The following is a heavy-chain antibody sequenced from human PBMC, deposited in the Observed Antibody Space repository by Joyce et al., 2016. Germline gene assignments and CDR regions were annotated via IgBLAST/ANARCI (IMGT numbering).Heavy chain of an antibody. CDR1: GFMFITSS. CDR3: ARGGLVYDYSMDV. CDR2: ISGDRRFI. J-gene: IGHJ6*02. D-gene: IGHD2-21*01. Sequence: EVQLVESGGGLVKPGGSLKISCAASGFMFITSSMSWFRQAPGKGLEWVSAISGDRRFIFHADSVRGRFTVSRDNAENSLYLQMKSLRVEDTAVYFCARGGLVYDYSMDVWGQGTTVIVSS. V-gene: IGHV3-21*02.